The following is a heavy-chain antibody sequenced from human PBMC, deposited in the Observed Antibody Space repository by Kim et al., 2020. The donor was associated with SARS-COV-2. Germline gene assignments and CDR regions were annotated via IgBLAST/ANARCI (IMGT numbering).Heavy chain of an antibody. CDR2: ISGSGGST. Sequence: GESLRLSCAASGFTFSSYAMSWVRQAPGKGLEWVSAISGSGGSTYYADSVKGRFTISRDNSKNTLYLQMNSLRAEDTAVYYCAKDRHCSGGSCFAEYFQHWGQGTLVTVSS. CDR3: AKDRHCSGGSCFAEYFQH. CDR1: GFTFSSYA. V-gene: IGHV3-23*01. J-gene: IGHJ1*01. D-gene: IGHD2-15*01.